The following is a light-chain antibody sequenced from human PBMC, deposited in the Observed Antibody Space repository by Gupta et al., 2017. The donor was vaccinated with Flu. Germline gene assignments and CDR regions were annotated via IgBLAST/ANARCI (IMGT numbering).Light chain of an antibody. J-gene: IGKJ4*01. CDR2: GAS. Sequence: EIVMTQSPATLSVSPGERATLSCRASQSVSSNLAWYQQKPGQAPRLLIYGASTRATGIPARFSGRGSGTEFTLTISSLQSEDFAVYYCQQYNNWPPLTFGRGTKVEIK. V-gene: IGKV3-15*01. CDR3: QQYNNWPPLT. CDR1: QSVSSN.